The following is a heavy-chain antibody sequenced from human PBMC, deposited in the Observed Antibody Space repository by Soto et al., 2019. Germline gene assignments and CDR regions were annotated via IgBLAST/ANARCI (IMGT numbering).Heavy chain of an antibody. CDR1: VGSMSSYF. Sequence: SESLSLACTVSVGSMSSYFWSWIRQPPGKGLEWIAYVYYSGSTKHNPSLKSRVIISVDTSKNQFSLKLNSVTAADTAVYYCARVIGGWYEHDYWGPGTLVTVSS. D-gene: IGHD6-19*01. V-gene: IGHV4-59*01. CDR2: VYYSGST. CDR3: ARVIGGWYEHDY. J-gene: IGHJ4*02.